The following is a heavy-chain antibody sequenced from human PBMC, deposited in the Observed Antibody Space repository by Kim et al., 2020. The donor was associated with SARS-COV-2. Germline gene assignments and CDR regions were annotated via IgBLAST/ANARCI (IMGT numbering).Heavy chain of an antibody. CDR2: IKSKTDGGTT. CDR3: TTEGIKWVQLGGYFDY. J-gene: IGHJ4*02. CDR1: GFTFSDAW. Sequence: VGSLRLSCAASGFTFSDAWMSWVRQAPGKGLEWVGRIKSKTDGGTTDYAAPGKGRFTISRDDSKNTLYLQMNSLKTEDTAVYYCTTEGIKWVQLGGYFDYWGQGALVTVSS. V-gene: IGHV3-15*01. D-gene: IGHD5-12*01.